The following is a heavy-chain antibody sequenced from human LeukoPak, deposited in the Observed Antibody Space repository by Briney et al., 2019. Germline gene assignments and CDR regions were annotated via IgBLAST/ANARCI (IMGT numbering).Heavy chain of an antibody. V-gene: IGHV4-39*01. D-gene: IGHD6-13*01. CDR2: IYYSGST. CDR3: ARGNSSSWSFDY. Sequence: SETLSPTCTVSGGSISSSSYYWGWIRQPPGKGREWIGSIYYSGSTYYNPSLKSRVTISVDTSKNQFSLKLSSVTAADTAVYYCARGNSSSWSFDYWGQGTLVTVSS. J-gene: IGHJ4*02. CDR1: GGSISSSSYY.